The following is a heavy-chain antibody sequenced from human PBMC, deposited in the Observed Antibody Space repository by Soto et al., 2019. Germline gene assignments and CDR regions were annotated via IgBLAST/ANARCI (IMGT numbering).Heavy chain of an antibody. Sequence: QVRLQESGPGLVKPSETLSLTCTVSGGSISRYYWSWIRQPPGKGLEWIGCLYNTGSTIYNPSLKSRVTISVDTSKNQFSLKLNSVTAADTAVYYCARDLWGYCGTDCYPLDVWGPGTTVTVSS. CDR3: ARDLWGYCGTDCYPLDV. D-gene: IGHD2-21*02. V-gene: IGHV4-59*01. CDR2: LYNTGST. CDR1: GGSISRYY. J-gene: IGHJ6*02.